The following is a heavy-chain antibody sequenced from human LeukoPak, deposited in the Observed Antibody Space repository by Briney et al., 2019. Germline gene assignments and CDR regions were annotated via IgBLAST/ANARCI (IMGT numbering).Heavy chain of an antibody. V-gene: IGHV3-30*03. CDR2: ISFDGSDK. D-gene: IGHD5-12*01. CDR1: GFAFRSFG. Sequence: GGSLRLSCAASGFAFRSFGMHWVRQAPDKGLEWVALISFDGSDKYYADSVKGRFTLSRDNSKNTLYLQLNSLRPEDTAVYYCARDQLAYSGYDTLFDYWGQGTLVTVSS. J-gene: IGHJ4*02. CDR3: ARDQLAYSGYDTLFDY.